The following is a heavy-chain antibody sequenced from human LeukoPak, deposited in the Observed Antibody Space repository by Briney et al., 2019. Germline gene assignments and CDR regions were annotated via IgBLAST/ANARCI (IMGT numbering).Heavy chain of an antibody. CDR1: GGSISSSSYY. D-gene: IGHD5-12*01. Sequence: PSETLSLTCTVSGGSISSSSYYWGWIRQPPGKGLEWIGSIYYSGSTYYNLSLKSRVTISVDTSKNQFSLKLSSVTAADTAVYYCARYRVDHDAFDIWGQGTMVTVSS. J-gene: IGHJ3*02. CDR3: ARYRVDHDAFDI. V-gene: IGHV4-39*07. CDR2: IYYSGST.